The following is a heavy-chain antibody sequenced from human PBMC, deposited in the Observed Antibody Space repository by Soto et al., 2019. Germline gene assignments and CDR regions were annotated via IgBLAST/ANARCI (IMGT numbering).Heavy chain of an antibody. V-gene: IGHV3-23*01. J-gene: IGHJ4*02. CDR1: AFTFSNYA. Sequence: GGSLRLSCAASAFTFSNYAMNWVRQAPGKGLEWVSGIRGGGGSTYYTDSGRGRFTVSRDISKNTVYLQMNSLRAEDTAVYYCAKSGNHDYVWGSYRLDYWGQGTLVTVSS. CDR3: AKSGNHDYVWGSYRLDY. D-gene: IGHD3-16*02. CDR2: IRGGGGST.